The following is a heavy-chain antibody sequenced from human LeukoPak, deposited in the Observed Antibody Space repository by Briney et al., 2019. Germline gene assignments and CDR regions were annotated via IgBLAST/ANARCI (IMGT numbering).Heavy chain of an antibody. Sequence: PGGSLRLSCAASGFTFSSYSMNWVRQAPGKGLECVSSISSSTSYIYYADSVKGRFTISRDNAKNSLYLQMNSLRAEDTAVYYCARDTFYYDSSGLDYCGQGTLVTVSS. V-gene: IGHV3-21*01. CDR3: ARDTFYYDSSGLDY. CDR1: GFTFSSYS. CDR2: ISSSTSYI. J-gene: IGHJ4*02. D-gene: IGHD3-22*01.